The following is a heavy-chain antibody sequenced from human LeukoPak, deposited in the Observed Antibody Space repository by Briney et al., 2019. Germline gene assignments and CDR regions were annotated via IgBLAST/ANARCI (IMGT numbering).Heavy chain of an antibody. CDR2: IYYSGST. V-gene: IGHV4-59*08. CDR1: GGSISSYY. J-gene: IGHJ4*02. Sequence: SETLSLTCTVSGGSISSYYLSWIRQPPGKGLEWVGYIYYSGSTTYNPSLKSRVTISVDTSKDQFSLNLSSVTAADTAVYYCAGSPVAEYYFDYWGQGTLVTVSS. CDR3: AGSPVAEYYFDY. D-gene: IGHD1-14*01.